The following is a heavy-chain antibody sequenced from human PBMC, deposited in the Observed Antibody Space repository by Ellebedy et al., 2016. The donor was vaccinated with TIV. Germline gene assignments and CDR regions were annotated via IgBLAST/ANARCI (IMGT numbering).Heavy chain of an antibody. D-gene: IGHD2/OR15-2a*01. J-gene: IGHJ5*02. CDR1: GFTFSSYN. CDR3: ARGFSTYA. CDR2: ISSSTTTT. V-gene: IGHV3-48*02. Sequence: PGGSLRLSCEASGFTFSSYNMNWVRQAPGKGLEWVSYISSSTTTTKYADSVKGRFTISRDNAKNPLYLQMNSLRDEDTAVYYCARGFSTYAWGEGTLVTVSS.